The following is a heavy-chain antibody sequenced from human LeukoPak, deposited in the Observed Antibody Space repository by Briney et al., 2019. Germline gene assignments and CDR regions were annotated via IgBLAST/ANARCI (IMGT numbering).Heavy chain of an antibody. CDR3: ARDPRIKARLPPDY. D-gene: IGHD3-10*01. CDR1: GFNLRYSA. J-gene: IGHJ4*02. Sequence: AGGSLRLSCAASGFNLRYSAMHWVRQAPARGLGKNPVISYEVSNKYCADSVKGRFTISRDNTKNTLYLQMNSVRAEDTAVYYCARDPRIKARLPPDYWGQGTLVTVSS. CDR2: ISYEVSNK. V-gene: IGHV3-30-3*01.